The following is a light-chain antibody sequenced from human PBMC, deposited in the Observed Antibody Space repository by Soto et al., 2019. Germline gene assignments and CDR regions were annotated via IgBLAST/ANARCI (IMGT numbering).Light chain of an antibody. CDR3: SSDTSSSTLV. V-gene: IGLV2-14*01. Sequence: QSALTQPASVSGSPGQSITISCTGTSSDVGGYTFVSWYQQPAGKAHKLMIYEFSNRPSGVANRFSGYNAGNTASLTISGLQAEDDADYYSSSDTSSSTLVFGGGTKLTVL. CDR2: EFS. CDR1: SSDVGGYTF. J-gene: IGLJ3*02.